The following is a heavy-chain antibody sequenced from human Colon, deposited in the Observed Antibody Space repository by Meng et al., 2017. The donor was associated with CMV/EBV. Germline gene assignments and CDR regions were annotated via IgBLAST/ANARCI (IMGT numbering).Heavy chain of an antibody. Sequence: GGSLRLSCAASGFTFDDHAMHWVRQVPGKGPEWVAGITWNSETIAYGDSVTGRFTVSRDNAKTALYLQMNTLRAEDTAVYYCVKDVVGPTKGFDYWGQGTQVTVSS. CDR1: GFTFDDHA. D-gene: IGHD1-26*01. CDR3: VKDVVGPTKGFDY. J-gene: IGHJ4*02. CDR2: ITWNSETI. V-gene: IGHV3-9*01.